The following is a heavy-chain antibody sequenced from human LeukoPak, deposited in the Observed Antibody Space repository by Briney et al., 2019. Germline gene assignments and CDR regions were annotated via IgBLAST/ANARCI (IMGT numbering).Heavy chain of an antibody. V-gene: IGHV4-34*01. CDR1: GDSMSSYY. CDR3: ARTVVPPAAWLQFPPYYYYMDV. CDR2: INHSGST. J-gene: IGHJ6*03. D-gene: IGHD5-24*01. Sequence: PSESLSLTCTVSGDSMSSYYWTWIRQPPGKGLEWIGEINHSGSTNYNPSLKSRVTISVDTSKNQFSLKLSSVTAADTAVYYCARTVVPPAAWLQFPPYYYYMDVWGKGTTVTISS.